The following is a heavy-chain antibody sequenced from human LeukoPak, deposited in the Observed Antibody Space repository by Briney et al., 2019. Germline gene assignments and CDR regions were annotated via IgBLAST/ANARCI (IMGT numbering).Heavy chain of an antibody. J-gene: IGHJ4*02. CDR3: AKEFPQAYYFDY. V-gene: IGHV3-30*02. CDR1: GFTFSSYG. CDR2: IRYDGSNK. Sequence: GGSLRLSCAASGFTFSSYGMHWVRQAPGKGLEWVAFIRYDGSNKYYADSVKGRFTISRDNSKNTLYLQMNSLRAEDTAVYYCAKEFPQAYYFDYWGQGTLVTVSS.